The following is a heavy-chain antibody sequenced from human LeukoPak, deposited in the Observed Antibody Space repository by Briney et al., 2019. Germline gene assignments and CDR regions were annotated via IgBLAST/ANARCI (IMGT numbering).Heavy chain of an antibody. CDR2: INHSGST. CDR3: ARVVVVTYYYYGMDV. J-gene: IGHJ6*04. D-gene: IGHD2-15*01. Sequence: SETLSLTCAVYGGSFSGYYWSWIRQPPGKGLEWIGEINHSGSTNYNPSLKSRVTISVDTSKNQFSLTLSSVTAADTAVYYCARVVVVTYYYYGMDVWGKGTTVTVSS. V-gene: IGHV4-34*01. CDR1: GGSFSGYY.